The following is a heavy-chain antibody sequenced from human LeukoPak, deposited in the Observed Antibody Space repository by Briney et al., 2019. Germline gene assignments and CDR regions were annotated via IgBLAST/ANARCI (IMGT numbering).Heavy chain of an antibody. CDR2: IKSKTDGGTT. V-gene: IGHV3-15*01. D-gene: IGHD1-26*01. CDR1: GFTFSNAW. CDR3: TTRGVVGATLAFDI. Sequence: GGSLRLSCAAPGFTFSNAWMSWVRQAPGKGLEWVGRIKSKTDGGTTDYAAPVKGRFTISRDDSKNTLYLQMNSLKTEDTAVYYCTTRGVVGATLAFDIWGQGTMVTVSS. J-gene: IGHJ3*02.